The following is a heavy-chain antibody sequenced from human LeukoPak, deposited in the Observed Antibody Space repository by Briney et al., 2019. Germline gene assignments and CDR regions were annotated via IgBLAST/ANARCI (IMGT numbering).Heavy chain of an antibody. D-gene: IGHD4-17*01. Sequence: PGGSLRLSCVASGLTVSNNYMTWVRQAPGKGLEWVSVSDSGGSIFSADSVKGRFTSSRDDSKTTLYLQMNSLRLEDTAVYYCTRERVDYGDYEPHFDYWGQGTLVTVSS. CDR2: SDSGGSI. CDR1: GLTVSNNY. V-gene: IGHV3-53*01. CDR3: TRERVDYGDYEPHFDY. J-gene: IGHJ4*02.